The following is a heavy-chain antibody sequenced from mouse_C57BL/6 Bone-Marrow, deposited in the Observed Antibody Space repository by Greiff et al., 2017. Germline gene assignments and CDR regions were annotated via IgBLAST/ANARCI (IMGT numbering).Heavy chain of an antibody. V-gene: IGHV1-55*01. J-gene: IGHJ4*01. CDR3: ARFPFTTVVNMDY. Sequence: VQLQQSGAELVKPGASVKMSCKASGYTFTSYWITWVKQRPGQGLEWIGDIYPGSGSTNYNEKFKSKATLTVDTSSSTAYMQLSSLTSEDSAVYYCARFPFTTVVNMDYWGQGTSVTVSS. CDR1: GYTFTSYW. D-gene: IGHD1-1*01. CDR2: IYPGSGST.